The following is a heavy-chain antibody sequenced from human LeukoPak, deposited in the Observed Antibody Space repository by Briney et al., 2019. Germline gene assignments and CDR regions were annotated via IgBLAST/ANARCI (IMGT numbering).Heavy chain of an antibody. CDR1: GYTFTDYY. CDR3: ARGPYYFDY. CDR2: INPNSGGT. Sequence: ASVKVSCKTSGYTFTDYYIHWVRQAPGQGLEWMGRINPNSGGTNSAQKFQDRDTMIRDTSISTAYMELSNLKSDDTAIYYCARGPYYFDYWGQGTLVTVSS. V-gene: IGHV1-2*06. J-gene: IGHJ4*02.